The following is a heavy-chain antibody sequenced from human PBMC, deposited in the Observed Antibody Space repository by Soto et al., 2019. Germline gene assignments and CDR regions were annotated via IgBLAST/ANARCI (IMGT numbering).Heavy chain of an antibody. CDR2: MSPNSGAT. CDR1: GYTFTSYD. D-gene: IGHD2-8*01. CDR3: ARGVDNGVDV. J-gene: IGHJ6*02. Sequence: QVQLVQSGAEVTKPGASVKVSCKASGYTFTSYDINWVRQATGQGLEWMGWMSPNSGATGYAQKFQGRVTMTRDTSIRTVYMELRYLRSEDTAIYYCARGVDNGVDVWGQGSTVTVSS. V-gene: IGHV1-8*01.